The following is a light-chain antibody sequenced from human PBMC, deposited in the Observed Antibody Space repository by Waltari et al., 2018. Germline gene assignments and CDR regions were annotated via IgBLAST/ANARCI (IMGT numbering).Light chain of an antibody. Sequence: DIVMTQSLDALAVSLGERAAINCKSSQSVVFNSNNKNYIAWYQKKPGQPPKLLIYGTSTRDAGVPDRFSGSGSETDFTLTISSLQPEDVAVYYCQQYHSVPFTFGGGTKVEIQ. CDR1: QSVVFNSNNKNY. CDR2: GTS. J-gene: IGKJ4*01. V-gene: IGKV4-1*01. CDR3: QQYHSVPFT.